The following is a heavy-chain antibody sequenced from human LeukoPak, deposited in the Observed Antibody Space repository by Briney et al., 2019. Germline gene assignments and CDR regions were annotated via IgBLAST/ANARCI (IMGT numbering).Heavy chain of an antibody. CDR3: ARSSGYDPFDY. CDR2: ISSSSSYI. V-gene: IGHV3-21*01. Sequence: GGSLRLSCAASGFTFSSYSMNWVRQAPGKGLEWVSSISSSSSYIYYVDSVKGRFTISRDNAKNSLYLQMNSLRAEDTAVYYCARSSGYDPFDYWGQGTLVTVSS. CDR1: GFTFSSYS. J-gene: IGHJ4*02. D-gene: IGHD5-12*01.